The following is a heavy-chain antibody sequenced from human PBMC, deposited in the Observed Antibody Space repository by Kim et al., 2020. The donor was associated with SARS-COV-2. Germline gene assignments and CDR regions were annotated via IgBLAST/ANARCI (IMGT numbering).Heavy chain of an antibody. V-gene: IGHV4-39*01. J-gene: IGHJ4*02. Sequence: SETLSLTCTVSGGSIGSSSYYWDWIRQPPGKGLEWIATIYYSGNTYYNPSLKSRVTISVDTSKNQFSLKLNSVTAADTAVYHCARKILTGQKGLRGYFDYWGRGALVTVSS. D-gene: IGHD3-9*01. CDR1: GGSIGSSSYY. CDR3: ARKILTGQKGLRGYFDY. CDR2: IYYSGNT.